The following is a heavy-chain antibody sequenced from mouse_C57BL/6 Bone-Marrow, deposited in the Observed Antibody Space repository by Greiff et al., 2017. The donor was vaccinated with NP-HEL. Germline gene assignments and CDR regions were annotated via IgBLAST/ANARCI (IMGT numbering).Heavy chain of an antibody. CDR2: IYPRSGNT. CDR1: GYTFTSYG. V-gene: IGHV1-81*01. D-gene: IGHD2-3*01. CDR3: ARSDDGYYFDY. J-gene: IGHJ2*01. Sequence: QVTLKVSGAELARPGASVKLSCKASGYTFTSYGISWVKQRTGQGLEWIGEIYPRSGNTYYNEKFKGKATLTADKSSSTAYMELRSLTSEDSAVYFCARSDDGYYFDYWGQGTTLTVSS.